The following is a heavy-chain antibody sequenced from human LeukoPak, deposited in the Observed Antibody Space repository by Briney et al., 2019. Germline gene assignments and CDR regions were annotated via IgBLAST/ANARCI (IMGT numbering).Heavy chain of an antibody. CDR1: GFTFSSYS. Sequence: GGSLRLSCAASGFTFSSYSMNWVRQAPGKGLEWVSSISSSSSYIYYADSVKGRFTIPRDNAKNSLYLQMNSLRAEDTAVYYCARGIYGSGVGMDVWGQGTTVTVSS. V-gene: IGHV3-21*01. D-gene: IGHD3-10*01. J-gene: IGHJ6*02. CDR3: ARGIYGSGVGMDV. CDR2: ISSSSSYI.